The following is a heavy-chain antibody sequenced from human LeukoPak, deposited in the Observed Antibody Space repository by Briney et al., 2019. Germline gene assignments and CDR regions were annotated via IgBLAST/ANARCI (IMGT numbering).Heavy chain of an antibody. V-gene: IGHV3-21*01. Sequence: GGSLRLSCAASGFTLSSDSMNWVRQAPGKGLEWVSSISSSSSYMYYADSVKGRFTISRDNAKNSLYLQMNSLRAEDTAVYYCARGTGYWGQGTLVTVSS. J-gene: IGHJ4*02. CDR2: ISSSSSYM. CDR1: GFTLSSDS. CDR3: ARGTGY.